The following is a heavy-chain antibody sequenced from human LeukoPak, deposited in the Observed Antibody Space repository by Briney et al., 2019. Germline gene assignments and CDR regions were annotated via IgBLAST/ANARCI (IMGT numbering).Heavy chain of an antibody. J-gene: IGHJ4*02. V-gene: IGHV5-10-1*01. CDR2: IDPSDSYT. CDR1: GYSFTSYW. Sequence: GESLKISCKGSGYSFTSYWINWVRQMPGKGLEWMGMIDPSDSYTNYSPSFQGHVTISADKSISTAYLQWSSLKASDTAMYYCARHIIDYCDSTNFGDYWGQGTLVTVSS. CDR3: ARHIIDYCDSTNFGDY. D-gene: IGHD3-22*01.